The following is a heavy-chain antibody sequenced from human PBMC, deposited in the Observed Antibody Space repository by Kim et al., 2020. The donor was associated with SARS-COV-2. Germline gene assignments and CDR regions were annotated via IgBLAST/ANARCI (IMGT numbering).Heavy chain of an antibody. Sequence: GGSLRLSCAASGFTFDDYAMHWVRQAPGKGLEWVSGISWNSGSIGYADSVKGRFTISRDNAKNSLYLQMNSLRAEDTALYYCAKADGYSSAPDYWGQGTLVTVSS. D-gene: IGHD6-25*01. CDR2: ISWNSGSI. CDR3: AKADGYSSAPDY. J-gene: IGHJ4*02. V-gene: IGHV3-9*01. CDR1: GFTFDDYA.